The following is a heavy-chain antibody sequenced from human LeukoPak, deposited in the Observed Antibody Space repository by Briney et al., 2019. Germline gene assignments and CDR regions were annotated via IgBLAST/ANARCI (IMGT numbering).Heavy chain of an antibody. Sequence: PGGSLRRSCAASGFTVSSNYMSWVRQAPGKGLEWVSVIYSGGSTYYADSVKGRFTISRDNSKNTLYLQMNSLRAEDTAVYYCARLPRYCSSISCFSVDYWGQGTLVTVSS. J-gene: IGHJ4*02. CDR2: IYSGGST. D-gene: IGHD2-2*01. CDR1: GFTVSSNY. V-gene: IGHV3-66*02. CDR3: ARLPRYCSSISCFSVDY.